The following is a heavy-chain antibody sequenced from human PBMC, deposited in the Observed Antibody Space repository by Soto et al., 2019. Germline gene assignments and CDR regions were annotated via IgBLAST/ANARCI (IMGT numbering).Heavy chain of an antibody. D-gene: IGHD6-19*01. CDR1: GDSLRGQS. CDR3: AREDSYGWSGESLDV. J-gene: IGHJ6*02. Sequence: PSETLSLTCAVVGDSLRGQSWNWIRQSPGKGLEWIGEIDQSGGTNYNPSLKSRAIISDDTSKNQFSLTLTSVTAADTAVYHCAREDSYGWSGESLDVWGQGTTVTVS. V-gene: IGHV4-34*01. CDR2: IDQSGGT.